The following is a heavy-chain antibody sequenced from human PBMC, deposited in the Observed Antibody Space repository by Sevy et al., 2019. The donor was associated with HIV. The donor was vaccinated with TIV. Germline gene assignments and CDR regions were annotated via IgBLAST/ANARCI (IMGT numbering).Heavy chain of an antibody. Sequence: GGSLRLSCAASGFTFSSYAMTWVRQAPGKGLEWVSAISGSGGYTYYADSVKGGFTISRDNSKKRLDLQMHSLRAEDTAVYYCAKEGYESSGYYHWGQGTLVTVSS. CDR2: ISGSGGYT. CDR3: AKEGYESSGYYH. V-gene: IGHV3-23*01. D-gene: IGHD3-22*01. J-gene: IGHJ5*02. CDR1: GFTFSSYA.